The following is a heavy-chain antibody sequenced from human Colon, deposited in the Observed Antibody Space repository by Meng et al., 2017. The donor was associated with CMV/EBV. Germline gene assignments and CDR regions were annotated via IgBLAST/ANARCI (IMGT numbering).Heavy chain of an antibody. CDR1: GFTFSSYA. CDR2: ISGSGGST. Sequence: GESLKISCAASGFTFSSYAMSWVRQAPGKGLEWVSAISGSGGSTYYADFVRGRFTISRDNSKNTLYLQMNSLRAEDTAVYYCAKDRLPRGSGQWLVQSYYPYFDYWGQGTLVTVSS. V-gene: IGHV3-23*01. J-gene: IGHJ4*02. CDR3: AKDRLPRGSGQWLVQSYYPYFDY. D-gene: IGHD6-19*01.